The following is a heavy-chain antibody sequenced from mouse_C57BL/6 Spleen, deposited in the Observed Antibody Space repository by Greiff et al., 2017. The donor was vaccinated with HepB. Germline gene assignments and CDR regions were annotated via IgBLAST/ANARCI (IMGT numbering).Heavy chain of an antibody. J-gene: IGHJ3*01. D-gene: IGHD4-1*01. CDR3: ARQETGTFAY. V-gene: IGHV5-17*01. Sequence: DVKLVESGGGLVKPGGSLKLSCAASGFTFSDYGMHWVRQAPEKGLEWVAYISSGSSTIYYADTVKGRFTISRDNAKNTLFLQMTSLRSEDTAMYYCARQETGTFAYWGQGTLVTVSA. CDR2: ISSGSSTI. CDR1: GFTFSDYG.